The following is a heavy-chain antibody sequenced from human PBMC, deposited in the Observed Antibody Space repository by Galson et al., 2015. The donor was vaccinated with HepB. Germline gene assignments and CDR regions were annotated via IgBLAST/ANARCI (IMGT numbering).Heavy chain of an antibody. CDR3: ARDVQGWGAFDI. CDR2: INSDGSST. V-gene: IGHV3-74*01. D-gene: IGHD1-26*01. J-gene: IGHJ3*02. CDR1: GFTFSSYW. Sequence: SLRLSCAASGFTFSSYWMHWVRQAPGKGLVWVSRINSDGSSTSYADSVKGRFTISRDNAKNTLYLQMNSLRAEDTAVYYCARDVQGWGAFDIWGQGTMVTVSS.